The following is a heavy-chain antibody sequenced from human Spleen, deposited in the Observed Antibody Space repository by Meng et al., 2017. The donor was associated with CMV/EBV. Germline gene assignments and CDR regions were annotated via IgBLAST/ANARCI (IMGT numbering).Heavy chain of an antibody. Sequence: SETLSLTCSVSGGSISGHYWTWIRHPPGKGLEWIGYIYYTGSTSYNPSLKSRIAISVDTSKNHFSLRLRSVTAADTAVYYCAKMDRYDFWMDVWGQGTTVTVSS. CDR3: AKMDRYDFWMDV. CDR2: IYYTGST. CDR1: GGSISGHY. J-gene: IGHJ6*02. D-gene: IGHD3-3*01. V-gene: IGHV4-59*11.